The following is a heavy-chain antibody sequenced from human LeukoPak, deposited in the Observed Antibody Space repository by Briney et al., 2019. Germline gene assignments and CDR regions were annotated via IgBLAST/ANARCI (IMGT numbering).Heavy chain of an antibody. CDR1: GFTFSSYA. CDR2: IRFDGSNR. Sequence: GGSLRLSCAASGFTFSSYAMSWVRQAPGKGLEWAAFIRFDGSNRYYADSVKGQFTISRDNSKNTLYLQMNSLRAEDTAVYYCAKGTDVDYGDYIDYWGQGTLVTVSS. V-gene: IGHV3-30*02. J-gene: IGHJ4*02. D-gene: IGHD4-17*01. CDR3: AKGTDVDYGDYIDY.